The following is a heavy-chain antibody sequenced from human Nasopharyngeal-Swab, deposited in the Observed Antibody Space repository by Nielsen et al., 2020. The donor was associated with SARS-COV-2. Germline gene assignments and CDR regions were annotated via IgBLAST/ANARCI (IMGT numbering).Heavy chain of an antibody. D-gene: IGHD1-7*01. J-gene: IGHJ4*02. CDR1: GYSFSSYW. V-gene: IGHV5-51*01. Sequence: GESLKISCKGAGYSFSSYWNGWVRQMPGKGLEWMGIMYPRDSDTRYSPSFQGQVTVSAAKSISTAYLQWSSLKASDTAMYYCATAYNGNYYWDYWGQGTLVTVSS. CDR2: MYPRDSDT. CDR3: ATAYNGNYYWDY.